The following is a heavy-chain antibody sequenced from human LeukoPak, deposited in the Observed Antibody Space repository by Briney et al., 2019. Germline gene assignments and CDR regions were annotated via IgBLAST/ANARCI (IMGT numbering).Heavy chain of an antibody. CDR3: ARKSSGGDWS. D-gene: IGHD2-21*01. V-gene: IGHV4-28*01. Sequence: SYTRALTCAETGYYGSSVDRCGWLSHPQKKGLEWIGYIYYSGSTYYNPSLKSRVTMSVDTSKNQFSLKLSSVTAVDTAVYYCARKSSGGDWSWGQGTLVTVSS. J-gene: IGHJ4*02. CDR2: IYYSGST. CDR1: GYYGSSVDR.